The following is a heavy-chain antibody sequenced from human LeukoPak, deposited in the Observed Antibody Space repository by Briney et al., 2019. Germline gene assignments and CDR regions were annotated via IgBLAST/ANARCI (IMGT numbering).Heavy chain of an antibody. Sequence: ASVKVSCKASGYTFTSYDINWVRQATGQGLEWMGWMNPNSGNTGYAQKFQGRVTMTRNTSISTVYMELSSLRSEDTAVYYCARDLVLLWFGDPSVDGMDVWGQGTTVTVSS. CDR3: ARDLVLLWFGDPSVDGMDV. V-gene: IGHV1-8*01. CDR1: GYTFTSYD. J-gene: IGHJ6*02. CDR2: MNPNSGNT. D-gene: IGHD3-10*01.